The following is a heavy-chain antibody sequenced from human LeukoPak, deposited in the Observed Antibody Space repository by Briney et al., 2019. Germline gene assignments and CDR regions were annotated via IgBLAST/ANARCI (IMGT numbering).Heavy chain of an antibody. V-gene: IGHV4-4*07. Sequence: SETLSLTCTVSGGSISSYYWSWIRQPAGKGLEWIGRIYTSGSTNYNPSLKSRVTMSVDTSKNQFSLKLSSVTAADTAVYYCAREGTQEYSSSGWFDPSGQGTLVTVSS. CDR2: IYTSGST. D-gene: IGHD6-6*01. J-gene: IGHJ5*02. CDR3: AREGTQEYSSSGWFDP. CDR1: GGSISSYY.